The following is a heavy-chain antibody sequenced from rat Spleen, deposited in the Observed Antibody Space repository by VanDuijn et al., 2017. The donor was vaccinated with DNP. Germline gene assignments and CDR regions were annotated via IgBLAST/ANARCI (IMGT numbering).Heavy chain of an antibody. Sequence: EVQLVESGGGLVQPGRFLKLSCAASRFTFSNYGMAWVRQAPTKGLEWVASITNSGDRSYYSDSVKGRFSLSRDNAENTVYLQMNSLRSEDTATYYCAREAPFAYWGQGTLVTVSS. CDR1: RFTFSNYG. D-gene: IGHD1-11*01. CDR3: AREAPFAY. V-gene: IGHV5S13*01. CDR2: ITNSGDRS. J-gene: IGHJ3*01.